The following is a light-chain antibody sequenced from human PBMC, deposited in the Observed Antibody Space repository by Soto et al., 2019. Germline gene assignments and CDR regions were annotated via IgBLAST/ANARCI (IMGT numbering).Light chain of an antibody. Sequence: SYELTQPPSVSVAPGQTARMTCGGNNIGDKSLHWYQQRPGQAPVLVVYDDTDRPSGIPERFSGSNSGNTATLTISRVEAGDEADYYCQVWDSSSDHVVFGGGTKVTVL. CDR1: NIGDKS. V-gene: IGLV3-21*02. J-gene: IGLJ2*01. CDR3: QVWDSSSDHVV. CDR2: DDT.